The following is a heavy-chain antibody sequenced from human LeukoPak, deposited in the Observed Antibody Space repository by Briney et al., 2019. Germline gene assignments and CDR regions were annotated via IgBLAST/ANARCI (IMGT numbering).Heavy chain of an antibody. CDR2: IYYSGST. CDR3: ARAPNPDFFDD. V-gene: IGHV4-34*01. CDR1: GGSFSGYY. D-gene: IGHD2-8*01. J-gene: IGHJ4*02. Sequence: PSETLSLTCAVYGGSFSGYYWSWIRQPPGKGLEWIGYIYYSGSTNYNPSLKSRVTISVDTSRNQFSLKLSSVTAADTAVYYCARAPNPDFFDDWGQGTLVTVSS.